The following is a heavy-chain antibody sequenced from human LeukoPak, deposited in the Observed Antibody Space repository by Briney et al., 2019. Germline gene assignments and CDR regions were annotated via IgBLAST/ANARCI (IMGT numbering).Heavy chain of an antibody. CDR1: GYTFISYD. J-gene: IGHJ6*02. Sequence: ASVKVSCKASGYTFISYDINWVRQATGQGLEWMGWMNPNSGETGLAEKFQGRVTMTKSTSISAAYMELSSLRSEDTAVYYCATALRKVTSSYYYGMDVWGQGTTVTVSS. CDR3: ATALRKVTSSYYYGMDV. V-gene: IGHV1-8*01. D-gene: IGHD4-17*01. CDR2: MNPNSGET.